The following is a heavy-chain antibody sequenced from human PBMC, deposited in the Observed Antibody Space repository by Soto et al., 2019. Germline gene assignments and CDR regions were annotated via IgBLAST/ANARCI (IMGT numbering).Heavy chain of an antibody. CDR1: GFSFSSYS. Sequence: GWSLRLSCAASGFSFSSYSMHWVRQAPGKGLEWVAVVGTDGTTVIYGESVKGRFSISRDSSKNTLYLQMNGLRPEDTADYYCAKEKGHDHWYFDFWGQGTLVTVSS. V-gene: IGHV3-30*18. CDR3: AKEKGHDHWYFDF. J-gene: IGHJ4*02. D-gene: IGHD1-1*01. CDR2: VGTDGTTV.